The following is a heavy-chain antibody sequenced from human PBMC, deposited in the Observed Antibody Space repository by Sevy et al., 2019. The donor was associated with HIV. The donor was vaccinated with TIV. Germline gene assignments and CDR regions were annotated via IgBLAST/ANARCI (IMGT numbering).Heavy chain of an antibody. CDR1: GFTFSSYA. J-gene: IGHJ4*02. D-gene: IGHD3-22*01. V-gene: IGHV3-23*01. CDR3: AKEGGGYYYDSIGLFDY. Sequence: GGSLRLSCAASGFTFSSYAMSWVRQAPGKELEWVSAIRGRGYLTYYTDSVKGRFTISRDNSKNTLYLQMNSLRAEDRAVYYCAKEGGGYYYDSIGLFDYWGQGTLVTVSS. CDR2: IRGRGYLT.